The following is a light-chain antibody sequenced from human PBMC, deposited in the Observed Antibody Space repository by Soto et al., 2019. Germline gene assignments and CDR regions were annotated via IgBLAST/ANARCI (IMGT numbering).Light chain of an antibody. CDR1: NIDSKS. V-gene: IGLV3-21*04. CDR2: FDS. J-gene: IGLJ2*01. Sequence: SYEVTQPPSVSVAPGKTASITCGGTNIDSKSVHWYQQKPGQAPVVVISFDSDRPSGIPERFSGSNSGNTATLTIGRVEAGDEADYYCQVWDSTTDHVVFGGGTKLTVL. CDR3: QVWDSTTDHVV.